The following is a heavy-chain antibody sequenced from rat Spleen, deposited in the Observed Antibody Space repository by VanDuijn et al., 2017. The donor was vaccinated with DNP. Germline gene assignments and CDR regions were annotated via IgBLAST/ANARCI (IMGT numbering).Heavy chain of an antibody. V-gene: IGHV2S1*01. Sequence: QVQLKESGPGLVQPSQTLSLTCTVSGFPLTKYGVSWVRQPPGKGLEWMGRMQSDGNTDYNSGLKSRLSIIRDTSKSQVFLQMNGLQTEDTAIYYCARDGQWDYLDYWGQGVMVTVSS. CDR2: MQSDGNT. CDR1: GFPLTKYG. CDR3: ARDGQWDYLDY. J-gene: IGHJ2*01. D-gene: IGHD1-1*01.